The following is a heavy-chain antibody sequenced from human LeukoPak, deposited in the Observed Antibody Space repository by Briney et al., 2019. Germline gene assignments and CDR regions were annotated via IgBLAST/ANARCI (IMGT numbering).Heavy chain of an antibody. CDR1: GYTFTGYY. V-gene: IGHV1-2*06. D-gene: IGHD6-19*01. CDR2: INPNGGGT. Sequence: ASVKVSCKASGYTFTGYYTHWVRQAPGQGLEWMGRINPNGGGTNYAQKFQGRVTMTRDTSISTAYMELSSLRSEDTAVYYCARGLYSSGWYREQYYFDYWGQGTLVTVSS. J-gene: IGHJ4*02. CDR3: ARGLYSSGWYREQYYFDY.